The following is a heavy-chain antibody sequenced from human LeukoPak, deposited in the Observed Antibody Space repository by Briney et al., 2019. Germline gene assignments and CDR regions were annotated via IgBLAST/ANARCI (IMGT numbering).Heavy chain of an antibody. J-gene: IGHJ4*02. CDR2: IYYSGST. CDR3: ARVTGYVIEDYFDY. D-gene: IGHD3-22*01. CDR1: GGSISSYY. V-gene: IGHV4-59*01. Sequence: PSETLSLTCTVSGGSISSYYWSWIRQPPGKGLEWIGYIYYSGSTNYNPSLKSRVTISVDTSKNQFSLKLRSVTAADTAVDYCARVTGYVIEDYFDYWGQGTLVTVSS.